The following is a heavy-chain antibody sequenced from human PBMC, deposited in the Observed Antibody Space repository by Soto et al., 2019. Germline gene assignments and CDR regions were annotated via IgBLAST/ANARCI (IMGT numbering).Heavy chain of an antibody. V-gene: IGHV4-59*01. J-gene: IGHJ5*02. CDR2: INYTGRS. CDR1: GDSSSTYY. D-gene: IGHD2-8*02. Sequence: QVQLQESGPGLVKSSETLSLTCSVSGDSSSTYYWGWIRQPPGKGLEWIGYINYTGRSNHNPSLKTRLSISVDASKIPVSLKLTSVTAADTAVYYCARSYCADSVSCNWFDPWGQGTLVVVSS. CDR3: ARSYCADSVSCNWFDP.